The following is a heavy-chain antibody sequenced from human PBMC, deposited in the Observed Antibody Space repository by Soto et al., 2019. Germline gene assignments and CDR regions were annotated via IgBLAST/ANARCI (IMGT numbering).Heavy chain of an antibody. CDR1: GFSISRSA. CDR2: IAYDGSNR. J-gene: IGHJ5*02. V-gene: IGHV3-30*04. CDR3: ARDLQAGTDNFNWCAP. Sequence: QVQLVESGGGVVQPGRSLRLACAASGFSISRSAMPWVRQAPGKGREWVAVIAYDGSNRWYADSGKGRFTISRDNSKNTVYLQMSSLRGEDTAVYYCARDLQAGTDNFNWCAPWGQGTLVTVSS. D-gene: IGHD1-1*01.